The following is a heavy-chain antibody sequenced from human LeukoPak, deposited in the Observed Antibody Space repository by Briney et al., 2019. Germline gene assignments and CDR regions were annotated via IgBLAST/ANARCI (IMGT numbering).Heavy chain of an antibody. J-gene: IGHJ4*02. V-gene: IGHV3-7*03. Sequence: PGGSPRLSCAASGFTFSSYWMSWVRQAPGKGLEWVANIKQDGSETYYVDSVKGRFTISRDNAKISLYLQMNSLRAEDTAVYYCARGATILTGYYQPYYFDSWGQGTLVTVSS. CDR1: GFTFSSYW. CDR2: IKQDGSET. CDR3: ARGATILTGYYQPYYFDS. D-gene: IGHD3-9*01.